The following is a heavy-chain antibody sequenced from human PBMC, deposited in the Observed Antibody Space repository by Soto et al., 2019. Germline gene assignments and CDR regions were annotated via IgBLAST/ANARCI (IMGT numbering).Heavy chain of an antibody. CDR1: GFTFSSYC. CDR3: AKDHQVDDSSGLQFDY. Sequence: GGSLRLSCSASGFTFSSYCMHWVRQAPGKGLEWVAVISYDGSNKYYADSVKGRFTISRDNSKNTLYLQMNGLRAEDTAVYYCAKDHQVDDSSGLQFDYWGQGTLVTVSS. D-gene: IGHD3-22*01. J-gene: IGHJ4*02. CDR2: ISYDGSNK. V-gene: IGHV3-30*18.